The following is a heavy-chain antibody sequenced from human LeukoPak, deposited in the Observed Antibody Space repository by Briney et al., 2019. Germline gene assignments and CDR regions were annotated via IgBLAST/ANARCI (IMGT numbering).Heavy chain of an antibody. CDR1: GFTFSNYW. Sequence: QAGGSLRLSCAASGFTFSNYWLTWVRQAPGQGLEWVANIKQDGSEKHYVDSVKGRFTISRDNAKNSLYLQMDSLRAEDTAVYYCARDRQIAYWGQGTLVTVSS. J-gene: IGHJ4*02. CDR2: IKQDGSEK. V-gene: IGHV3-7*01. CDR3: ARDRQIAY.